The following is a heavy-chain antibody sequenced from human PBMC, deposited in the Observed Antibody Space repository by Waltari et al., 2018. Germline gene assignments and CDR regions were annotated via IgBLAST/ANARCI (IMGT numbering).Heavy chain of an antibody. Sequence: QVQLQESGPGLVKPSETLSLTCAVSGYSISSGYYWGWIRQPPGKGLEWIGRIYHSGSTYHNPSLKGRVTISVDTSKNQFSLKLSSVTAADTAVYYCARRAAIAATGPTYYMDVWGKGTTVTVSS. CDR3: ARRAAIAATGPTYYMDV. CDR2: IYHSGST. V-gene: IGHV4-38-2*01. J-gene: IGHJ6*03. CDR1: GYSISSGYY. D-gene: IGHD6-13*01.